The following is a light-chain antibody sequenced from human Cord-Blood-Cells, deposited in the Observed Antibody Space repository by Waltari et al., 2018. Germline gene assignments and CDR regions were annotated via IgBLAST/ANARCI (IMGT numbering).Light chain of an antibody. Sequence: QSALTQPASVSGSPGQSITISCTGPSSDVGSYNLVSWYQQHPGKPPKLMIYEVSKRPSGVSNRFSGSKSGNTASLTISGLQAEDEADYYCCSYAGSSTVVFGGGTKLTVL. CDR1: SSDVGSYNL. J-gene: IGLJ2*01. CDR2: EVS. CDR3: CSYAGSSTVV. V-gene: IGLV2-23*02.